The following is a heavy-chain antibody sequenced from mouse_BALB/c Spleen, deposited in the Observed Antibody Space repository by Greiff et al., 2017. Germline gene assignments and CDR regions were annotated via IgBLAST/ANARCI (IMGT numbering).Heavy chain of an antibody. CDR1: GFTFSSYA. CDR2: ISSGGSYT. CDR3: ARAEGWFAY. J-gene: IGHJ3*01. V-gene: IGHV5-9-4*01. Sequence: EVKLMESGGGLVKPGGSLKLSCAASGFTFSSYAMSWVRQSPEKRLEWVAEISSGGSYTYYPDTVTGRFTITRDNAKNTLYLEMSSLRSEDTAMYYCARAEGWFAYWGQETLVTVSA.